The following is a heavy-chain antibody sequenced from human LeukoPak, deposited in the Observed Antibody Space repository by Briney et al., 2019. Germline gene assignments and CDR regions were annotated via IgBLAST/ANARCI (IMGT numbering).Heavy chain of an antibody. CDR1: GGSISSGGYY. V-gene: IGHV4-31*03. J-gene: IGHJ1*01. Sequence: PSQTLSLTCTVSGGSISSGGYYWSWVRQHPGKGLEWIGYIYYSGSPYYNPSLKSRLTISVDTSKNQFSLQLTSVTAADTAVYYCARAYSYYYHSSGFYAPKYFQHWGQGTLVTVSS. CDR2: IYYSGSP. CDR3: ARAYSYYYHSSGFYAPKYFQH. D-gene: IGHD3-22*01.